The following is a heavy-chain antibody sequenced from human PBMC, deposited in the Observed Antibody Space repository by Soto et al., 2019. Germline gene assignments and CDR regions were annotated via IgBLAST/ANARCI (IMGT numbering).Heavy chain of an antibody. J-gene: IGHJ6*02. D-gene: IGHD5-12*01. CDR2: IDPSDSHT. V-gene: IGHV5-10-1*01. Sequence: GESLKISCKGSGYSFNSYWISWVRQMPGKGLEWMGRIDPSDSHTNYSPSFQGHVTISADKSISTAYLQWSSLKASDTAMYYCARERMATTTPYYYYGMDVWGQGTTVTVSS. CDR1: GYSFNSYW. CDR3: ARERMATTTPYYYYGMDV.